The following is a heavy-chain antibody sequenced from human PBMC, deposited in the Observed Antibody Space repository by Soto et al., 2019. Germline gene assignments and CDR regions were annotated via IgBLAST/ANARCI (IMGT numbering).Heavy chain of an antibody. CDR3: PTDSGYPRSSLYFAS. Sequence: EVQLVESGGGLVKPGGSLRLSCAASGFTFSNASMTWVRQAPGKGLEWVGRITSKTDGGTIDYAAPVKGRFTVSRDGSETTLDLQMNSLKTEDTAVYYCPTDSGYPRSSLYFASWGQGTQVTVSS. D-gene: IGHD3-22*01. CDR2: ITSKTDGGTI. J-gene: IGHJ4*02. CDR1: GFTFSNAS. V-gene: IGHV3-15*01.